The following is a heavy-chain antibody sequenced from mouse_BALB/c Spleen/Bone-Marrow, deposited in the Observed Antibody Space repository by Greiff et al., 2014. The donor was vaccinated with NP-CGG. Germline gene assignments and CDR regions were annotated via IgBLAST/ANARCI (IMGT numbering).Heavy chain of an antibody. J-gene: IGHJ2*01. Sequence: QVQLKDSGPGLVSPSQNLSITCTVSGFSLTSYGVHWVRQPPGKGLEWLGVIWAGGSTNYNSALMSRLSISKDNSESQVFLKMNSLQTDDTAIYYCARDRGYYKDVGDYWGQGTTLTVSS. CDR3: ARDRGYYKDVGDY. D-gene: IGHD2-3*01. CDR2: IWAGGST. CDR1: GFSLTSYG. V-gene: IGHV2-9*02.